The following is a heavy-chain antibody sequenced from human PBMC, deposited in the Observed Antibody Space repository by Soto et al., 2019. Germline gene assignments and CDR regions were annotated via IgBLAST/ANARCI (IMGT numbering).Heavy chain of an antibody. CDR2: IYYSVSS. V-gene: IGHV4-59*01. CDR3: ARWFKSGDYPYYNYYMDV. CDR1: GGSISSNY. Sequence: QEQLQESGPGLVKPSETLSLTCTVSGGSISSNYWSWIRQPPGKGLEWIGYIYYSVSSKYNPSLKSRVTISVDPSKNQFSLRLTSVTAADTAVYYCARWFKSGDYPYYNYYMDVWGKGTTVTVSS. D-gene: IGHD4-17*01. J-gene: IGHJ6*03.